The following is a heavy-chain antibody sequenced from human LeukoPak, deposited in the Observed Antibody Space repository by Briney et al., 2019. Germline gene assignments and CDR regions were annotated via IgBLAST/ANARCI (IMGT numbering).Heavy chain of an antibody. CDR1: GYTFTSYY. J-gene: IGHJ6*03. Sequence: ASVKVSCKASGYTFTSYYMHWVRQAPGEGLEWMRIINPSGGSTSYAQKFQGRVTMTRDMSTSTVYMELSSLRSEDTAVYYCARVAAEVVGVPGAIGFGWLRRDYYYMDVWGKGTTVIVSS. V-gene: IGHV1-46*01. CDR3: ARVAAEVVGVPGAIGFGWLRRDYYYMDV. CDR2: INPSGGST. D-gene: IGHD2-2*02.